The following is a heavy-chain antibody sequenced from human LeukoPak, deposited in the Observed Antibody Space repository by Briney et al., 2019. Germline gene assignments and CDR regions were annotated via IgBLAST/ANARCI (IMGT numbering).Heavy chain of an antibody. D-gene: IGHD6-6*01. CDR2: MHTGGGT. CDR1: GDSISSYY. Sequence: SETLSLTCTVPGDSISSYYWSWIRQPPGKGLEWIGYMHTGGGTSYIPSLKGRVTISVDTSKNQFSLKLSSVTAADSAVYYCARLTRLSTSPDRYYLDYWGQGTLVTVSS. CDR3: ARLTRLSTSPDRYYLDY. V-gene: IGHV4-4*09. J-gene: IGHJ4*02.